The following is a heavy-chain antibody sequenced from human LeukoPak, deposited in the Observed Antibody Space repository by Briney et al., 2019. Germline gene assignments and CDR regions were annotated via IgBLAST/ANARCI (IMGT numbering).Heavy chain of an antibody. Sequence: PAGGSLRLSCAASGFTFSSYEMNWVRQAPGKGLEWVSYISSSGSTIYYADSVKGRFTISRDNAKNSLYLQMNSLRAEDTAVYYCATHSSSWYYFDYWGQGTLVTVSS. V-gene: IGHV3-48*03. D-gene: IGHD6-13*01. CDR3: ATHSSSWYYFDY. CDR1: GFTFSSYE. J-gene: IGHJ4*02. CDR2: ISSSGSTI.